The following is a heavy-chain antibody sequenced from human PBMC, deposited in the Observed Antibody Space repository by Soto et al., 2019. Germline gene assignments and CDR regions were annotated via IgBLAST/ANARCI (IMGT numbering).Heavy chain of an antibody. CDR2: ISYDGSNK. V-gene: IGHV3-30*18. J-gene: IGHJ6*02. CDR1: GFTFSSYG. D-gene: IGHD6-13*01. Sequence: GGSLRLSCAASGFTFSSYGMHWVRQAPGKGLEWVAVISYDGSNKYYADSVKGRFTISRDNSKNTLYLQMNSLRAEDTAVYYCAKDQGQQLVSFMDVWGQGTTVTVSS. CDR3: AKDQGQQLVSFMDV.